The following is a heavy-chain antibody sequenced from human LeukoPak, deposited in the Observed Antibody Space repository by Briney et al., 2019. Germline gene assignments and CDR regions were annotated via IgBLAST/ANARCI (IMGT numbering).Heavy chain of an antibody. CDR3: ARERRRDGYYGFDY. Sequence: TETLSLTCTVSGGSISSYYWSWIRQPAGKGLEWIGRIYTSGSTNYNPSLKSRVTMSVDTSKNQFSLKLSSVTAADTAVYYCARERRRDGYYGFDYWGQGTLVTVSS. J-gene: IGHJ4*02. CDR2: IYTSGST. D-gene: IGHD5-24*01. CDR1: GGSISSYY. V-gene: IGHV4-4*07.